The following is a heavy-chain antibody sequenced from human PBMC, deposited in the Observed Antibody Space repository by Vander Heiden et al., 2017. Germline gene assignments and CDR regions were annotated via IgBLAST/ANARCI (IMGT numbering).Heavy chain of an antibody. J-gene: IGHJ4*02. V-gene: IGHV3-7*01. CDR1: GFMFSNYW. Sequence: EVQLVESGGGLVQPGGSLRLSGACYGFMFSNYWMTWVRQAPGKGLEWVANIKEDGSEKHYVDSVKGRFTVSRDNAKSTLYLEMNSLTAEDTAVYYCASTLKADYWGQGTLVTVSS. CDR3: ASTLKADY. CDR2: IKEDGSEK.